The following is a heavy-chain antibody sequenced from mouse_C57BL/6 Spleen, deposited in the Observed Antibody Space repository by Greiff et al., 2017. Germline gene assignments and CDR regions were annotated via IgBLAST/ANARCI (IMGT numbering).Heavy chain of an antibody. CDR2: IRNKANGYTT. J-gene: IGHJ3*01. V-gene: IGHV7-3*01. Sequence: EVQGVESGGGLVQPGGSLSLSCAASGFTFTDYYMSWVRQPPGKALEWLGFIRNKANGYTTEYSASVKGRFTISRDNSQSILYLQMNALRAEDSATYYCARSYVNYDLLAYWGQGTLVTVSA. D-gene: IGHD2-1*01. CDR3: ARSYVNYDLLAY. CDR1: GFTFTDYY.